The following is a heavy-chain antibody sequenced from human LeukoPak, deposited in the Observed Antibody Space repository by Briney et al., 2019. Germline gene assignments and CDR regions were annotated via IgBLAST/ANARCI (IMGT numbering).Heavy chain of an antibody. CDR1: GYTFTDYY. J-gene: IGHJ4*02. Sequence: ASVKVSCKASGYTFTDYYIHWVRQAPGQGLEWMGWINPNSGDTKYVQKFQGRVTMTRDTSVNTAYMQLSRLQSGDTAMYYCARDWLFDYNFNYFDYWGQGTLVTVSS. CDR3: ARDWLFDYNFNYFDY. V-gene: IGHV1-2*02. CDR2: INPNSGDT. D-gene: IGHD4-11*01.